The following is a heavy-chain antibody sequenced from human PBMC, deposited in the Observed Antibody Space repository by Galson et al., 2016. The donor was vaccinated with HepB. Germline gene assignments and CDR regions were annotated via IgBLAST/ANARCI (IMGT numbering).Heavy chain of an antibody. V-gene: IGHV4-39*01. CDR2: IYHSGST. D-gene: IGHD3-10*01. Sequence: ETLSLTCTVSGGSISSSGSYWGWIRRPPGKGLEWIGNIYHSGSTFYNPSLKSRVTISVDTSKNQFFLKLSSVTAADTAVYYGARRGVSRTVLMWFGASYYFDYWGQGTLVTVSS. CDR3: ARRGVSRTVLMWFGASYYFDY. CDR1: GGSISSSGSY. J-gene: IGHJ4*02.